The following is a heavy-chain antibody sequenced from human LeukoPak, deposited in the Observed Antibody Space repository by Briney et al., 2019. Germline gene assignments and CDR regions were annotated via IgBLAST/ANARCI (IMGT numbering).Heavy chain of an antibody. Sequence: ASVRVSCKASGYTFTSYGISWVRQAPGQGLEWMGWISAYNGNTNYAQKLQGRVTMTTDTSTSTAYMELRSLRSDDTAVYYCARVFPYYYDSSGDDAFDIWGQGTMVTVSS. CDR3: ARVFPYYYDSSGDDAFDI. D-gene: IGHD3-22*01. V-gene: IGHV1-18*01. CDR1: GYTFTSYG. CDR2: ISAYNGNT. J-gene: IGHJ3*02.